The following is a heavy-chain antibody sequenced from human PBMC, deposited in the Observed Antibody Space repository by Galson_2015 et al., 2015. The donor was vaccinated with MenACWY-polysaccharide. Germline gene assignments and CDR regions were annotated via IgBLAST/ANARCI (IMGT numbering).Heavy chain of an antibody. D-gene: IGHD2-2*01. V-gene: IGHV3-30-3*01. Sequence: SLRLSCAASGFTFSSYAMHWVRQAPGKGLGWVAVISYDGSNKYYADSVKGRFTISRDNSKNTLYLQMNSLRAEDTALYYCAREYWDRTSCYGMDVWGQGTTVTVSS. J-gene: IGHJ6*02. CDR3: AREYWDRTSCYGMDV. CDR1: GFTFSSYA. CDR2: ISYDGSNK.